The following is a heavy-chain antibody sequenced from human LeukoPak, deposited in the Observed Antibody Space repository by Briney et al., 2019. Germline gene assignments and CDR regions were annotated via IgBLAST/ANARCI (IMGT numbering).Heavy chain of an antibody. J-gene: IGHJ4*02. Sequence: GSLRLSCAASGFTFSNYNMNWVRQAPGKGLEWVSSVSSSNNYIYYADSVKGRFTISRDNAKNSLYLQMNSLRAEDTAVYYCARRSPNYYFDYWGQGTPVTVSS. CDR3: ARRSPNYYFDY. V-gene: IGHV3-21*01. CDR1: GFTFSNYN. CDR2: VSSSNNYI.